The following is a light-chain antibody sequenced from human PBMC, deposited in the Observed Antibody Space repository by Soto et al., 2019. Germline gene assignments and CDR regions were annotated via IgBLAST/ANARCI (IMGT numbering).Light chain of an antibody. J-gene: IGLJ2*01. CDR3: RSYTSSSTRV. Sequence: QSVLTQPASVSGSPGQSITISCTGASSDIGGYNSVSWYQQHPGKAPQLMIYDVSYRPSGISSRFSGSKSGNTASLTISGLQAEDEADYYCRSYTSSSTRVFGGGTKLTVL. V-gene: IGLV2-14*01. CDR2: DVS. CDR1: SSDIGGYNS.